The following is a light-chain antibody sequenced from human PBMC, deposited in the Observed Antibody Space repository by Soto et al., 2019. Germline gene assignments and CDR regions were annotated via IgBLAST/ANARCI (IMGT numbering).Light chain of an antibody. CDR2: EVY. CDR3: SEHASLNNPFA. Sequence: QSVLTQPPSASGSPGQTVTISCTGSSCNIGAYNFVYWYQQHPGKAPKVIISEVYKRPSGVPSRFSGSKSGNTASLTISGLPADDEADYYCSEHASLNNPFAFGAGTKLTVL. J-gene: IGLJ1*01. CDR1: SCNIGAYNF. V-gene: IGLV2-8*01.